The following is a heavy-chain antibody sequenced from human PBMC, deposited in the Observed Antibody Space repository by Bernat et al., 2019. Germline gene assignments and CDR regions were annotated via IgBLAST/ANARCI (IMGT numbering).Heavy chain of an antibody. Sequence: QVQLVESGGGVVQPGRSLRLSCAASGFTFSSYGMHWVRQAPGKGLAWVAVISYDGSNKYYADSVKGRFTISRDNSKNTLYLQMNSLRAEDTAVYYCATGGQRLTQRGMDVWGQGTTVTVSS. V-gene: IGHV3-30*03. J-gene: IGHJ6*02. CDR3: ATGGQRLTQRGMDV. D-gene: IGHD3-16*01. CDR2: ISYDGSNK. CDR1: GFTFSSYG.